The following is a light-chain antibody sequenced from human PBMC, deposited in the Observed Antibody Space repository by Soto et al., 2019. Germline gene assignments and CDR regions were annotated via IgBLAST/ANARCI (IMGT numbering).Light chain of an antibody. CDR3: MQGLQSLS. V-gene: IGKV2-28*01. J-gene: IGKJ3*01. CDR1: QSLLHSDGYNY. Sequence: DIVMTQSPLSLPVTPGEPASISCRSSQSLLHSDGYNYLNWYLQKPGQSPQLLIYLASNRASGVPDRFSGSGSGTHFTLRISRVEAEYVGGYYLMQGLQSLSFGRGNKVDIK. CDR2: LAS.